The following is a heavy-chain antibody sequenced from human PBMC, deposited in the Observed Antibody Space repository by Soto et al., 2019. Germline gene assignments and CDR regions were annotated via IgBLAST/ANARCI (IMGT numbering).Heavy chain of an antibody. CDR2: INYRGST. CDR3: ARGHKEQLIRSGGWFDP. CDR1: GGSFNSYY. Sequence: QVQLQQWGAGLLKPSETLSLTCAVYGGSFNSYYWCWIGPPPGKGLECIGEINYRGSTNYNPSLKSRVTISVDTSKNQFSLKVSSVTAADTAVYYCARGHKEQLIRSGGWFDPWGQGTLVTVSS. V-gene: IGHV4-34*01. D-gene: IGHD6-13*01. J-gene: IGHJ5*02.